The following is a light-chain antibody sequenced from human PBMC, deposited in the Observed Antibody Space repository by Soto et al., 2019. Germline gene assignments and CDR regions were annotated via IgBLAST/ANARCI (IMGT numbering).Light chain of an antibody. CDR1: QTVSRSF. V-gene: IGKV3-20*01. J-gene: IGKJ1*01. Sequence: EMVLTQSPDTLSLSPGERATLSCRASQTVSRSFLAWYQQRPGQAPRLXIYGASSRATGIPDMFSGSGSGTDFTLTISRLEPEDLAVYYCLQYGNSPETFGQGTKVDIK. CDR3: LQYGNSPET. CDR2: GAS.